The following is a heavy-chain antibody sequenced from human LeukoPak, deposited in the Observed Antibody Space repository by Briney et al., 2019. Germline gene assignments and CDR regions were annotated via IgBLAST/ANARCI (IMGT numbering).Heavy chain of an antibody. Sequence: ASVKVSCKASEYTFTNYDINWVRQAPGQGLEWMGWMNPNSGNTAYAQKFQGRVTMTRNTSISTAYMELSSLRSEDTAVYYCATSQLWPNFDYWGQGTLVTVSS. D-gene: IGHD5-18*01. V-gene: IGHV1-8*01. CDR3: ATSQLWPNFDY. CDR1: EYTFTNYD. J-gene: IGHJ4*02. CDR2: MNPNSGNT.